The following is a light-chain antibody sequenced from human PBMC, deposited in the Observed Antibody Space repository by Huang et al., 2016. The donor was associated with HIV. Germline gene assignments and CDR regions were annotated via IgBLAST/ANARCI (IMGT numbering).Light chain of an antibody. J-gene: IGKJ2*01. CDR3: QQRSNWPPYT. CDR1: QSVSSY. CDR2: CAS. V-gene: IGKV3-11*01. Sequence: EIVLTQSPATLSLSPGERATLSCRASQSVSSYLAWYQQKPGQAPRLFIYCASNRATGIPARFSGSGSGTDFTLTISSLEPEDFAVYYCQQRSNWPPYTFGQGTKLEIK.